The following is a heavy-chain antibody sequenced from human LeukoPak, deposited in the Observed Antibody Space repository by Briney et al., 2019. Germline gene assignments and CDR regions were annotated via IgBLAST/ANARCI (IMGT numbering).Heavy chain of an antibody. V-gene: IGHV3-23*01. CDR2: ISGSGGTT. Sequence: QTGGSLRLSCAASGFTFSSFAMNWVRQAPGKGLEWVSSISGSGGTTYYAGSVKGRFTISRDNSKNTLFLQMNSLRADDTAIYYCAKRDFWGQGTLVTVSS. J-gene: IGHJ4*02. CDR3: AKRDF. CDR1: GFTFSSFA.